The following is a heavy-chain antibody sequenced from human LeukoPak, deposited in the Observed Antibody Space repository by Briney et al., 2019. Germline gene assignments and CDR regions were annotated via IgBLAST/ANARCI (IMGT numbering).Heavy chain of an antibody. CDR1: GGSISSYY. CDR2: ICYSGST. D-gene: IGHD5-24*01. CDR3: ARTENYIPEDCFDP. J-gene: IGHJ5*02. V-gene: IGHV4-59*05. Sequence: SETLSLTCTVSGGSISSYYWSWIRQPAGKGLEWIGTICYSGSTFYNPSLKSRVTLSVDTSKNQFSLKLSSVTAADTAVYYCARTENYIPEDCFDPWGQGTLVTVSS.